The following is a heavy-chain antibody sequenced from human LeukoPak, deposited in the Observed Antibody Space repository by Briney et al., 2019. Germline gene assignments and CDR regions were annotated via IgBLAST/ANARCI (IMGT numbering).Heavy chain of an antibody. J-gene: IGHJ4*02. Sequence: ASVKVFCKASGYTFTSYDINWVRQATGQGLEWMGWMNPNSGNTGYAQKFQGRVTITRNTSISTAYMELSSLRSEDTAVYYCARTYSSSWHKDFDYWGQGTLVTVSS. CDR2: MNPNSGNT. D-gene: IGHD6-13*01. V-gene: IGHV1-8*03. CDR3: ARTYSSSWHKDFDY. CDR1: GYTFTSYD.